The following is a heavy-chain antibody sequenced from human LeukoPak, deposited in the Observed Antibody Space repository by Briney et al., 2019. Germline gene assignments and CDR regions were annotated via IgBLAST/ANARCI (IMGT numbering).Heavy chain of an antibody. J-gene: IGHJ4*02. CDR2: ISYDGSTK. V-gene: IGHV3-30*03. CDR3: ARYYLGSFDY. CDR1: GFTFSSYV. D-gene: IGHD3-16*01. Sequence: GSLRLSCAASGFTFSSYVMHWVRQAPGKGLEWVAVISYDGSTKYYADSVKGRFTISRDNAKNSVYLQMNSLRAEDTAVYYCARYYLGSFDYWGQGTLVTVSS.